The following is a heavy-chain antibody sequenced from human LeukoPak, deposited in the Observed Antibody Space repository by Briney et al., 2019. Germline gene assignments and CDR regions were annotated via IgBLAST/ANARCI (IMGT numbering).Heavy chain of an antibody. V-gene: IGHV1-69*04. J-gene: IGHJ4*02. Sequence: ASVKVSCKASGGTFSSYAISWVRQAPGQGLEWMGRIIPILGIANYAQKFQGRVTITADKSTSTAYMELSSLRSEDTAVYYCVAEVVPAARIDYWGQGTLVTVSS. CDR3: VAEVVPAARIDY. CDR2: IIPILGIA. D-gene: IGHD2-2*01. CDR1: GGTFSSYA.